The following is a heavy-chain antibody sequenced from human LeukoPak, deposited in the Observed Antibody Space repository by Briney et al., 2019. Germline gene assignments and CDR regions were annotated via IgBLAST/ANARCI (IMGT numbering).Heavy chain of an antibody. V-gene: IGHV1-18*01. D-gene: IGHD3-22*01. Sequence: GASVKVSCKASGYTFTNYGISWVRQAPGQGLEWMGWISPYNGNTNYAQKFQDRVTMTTDTSTSTAYMDLRSLRSDDTAVYYCARDRLYYSDSSGYYRIDYWGQGTLVSVSS. J-gene: IGHJ4*02. CDR1: GYTFTNYG. CDR2: ISPYNGNT. CDR3: ARDRLYYSDSSGYYRIDY.